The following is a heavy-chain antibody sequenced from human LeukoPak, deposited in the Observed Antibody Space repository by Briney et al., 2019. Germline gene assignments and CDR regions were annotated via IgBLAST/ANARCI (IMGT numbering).Heavy chain of an antibody. CDR2: IYNSGST. D-gene: IGHD3-10*01. CDR1: GGSISGYY. Sequence: SETLSLTCTVSGGSISGYYWSWIRQSPGKGLEWIGYIYNSGSTNYNPSLQSRVTISVDTSKNQFSLNLSSVTAADTAVYYCARYGSGTYPWFDYWGQGTLVTVSS. CDR3: ARYGSGTYPWFDY. V-gene: IGHV4-59*08. J-gene: IGHJ4*02.